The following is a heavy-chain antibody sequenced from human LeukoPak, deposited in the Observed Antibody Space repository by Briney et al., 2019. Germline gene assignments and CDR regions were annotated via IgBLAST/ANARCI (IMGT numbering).Heavy chain of an antibody. CDR3: AGGKYYGLGTRPGYLGY. J-gene: IGHJ4*02. V-gene: IGHV3-53*01. CDR2: MDNFGIK. Sequence: GGSLRLSCAASGYTFSNDWMSWVRQAPGKGLEGVSSMDNFGIKYYAASVQGRFTISRDSASDMVFLQMNSLRVEDTAVYYCAGGKYYGLGTRPGYLGYWGRGTLVTVSS. CDR1: GYTFSNDW. D-gene: IGHD3-10*01.